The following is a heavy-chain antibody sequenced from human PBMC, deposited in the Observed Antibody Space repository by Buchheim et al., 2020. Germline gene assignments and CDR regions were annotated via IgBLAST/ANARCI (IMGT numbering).Heavy chain of an antibody. CDR3: ARDWRSDTAMVN. D-gene: IGHD5-18*01. V-gene: IGHV3-33*01. Sequence: QVQLVESGGGVVQPGRSLRLSCAASEFTFSSYGMHWVRQAPGKGLEWVAVIWYDGSNKYYADSVKSRFTISRDNSKNTLYLQMNSLRAEDTAVYYCARDWRSDTAMVNWGQGTL. CDR1: EFTFSSYG. CDR2: IWYDGSNK. J-gene: IGHJ4*02.